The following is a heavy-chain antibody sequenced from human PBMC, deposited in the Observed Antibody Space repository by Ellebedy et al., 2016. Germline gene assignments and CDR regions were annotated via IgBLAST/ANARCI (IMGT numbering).Heavy chain of an antibody. CDR3: ASAVTGYYYMDV. D-gene: IGHD4-11*01. V-gene: IGHV1-18*01. CDR2: ISAYNGNT. J-gene: IGHJ6*03. Sequence: ASVKVSXXASGYTFTSYGISWVRQAPGQGLEWMGWISAYNGNTNYAQKLQGRVTMTTDTSTSTAYMELRSLRSDDTAVYYCASAVTGYYYMDVWGKGTTVTVSS. CDR1: GYTFTSYG.